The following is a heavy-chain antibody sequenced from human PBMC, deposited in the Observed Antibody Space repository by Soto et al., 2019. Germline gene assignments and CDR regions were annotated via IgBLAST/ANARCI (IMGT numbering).Heavy chain of an antibody. CDR1: GGSISSGGYY. V-gene: IGHV4-31*02. CDR3: ARGKESPGDALDY. J-gene: IGHJ4*02. Sequence: PSETLSLTCTVSGGSISSGGYYWSWIRQHPGKGLEWIGYIYYSGSTYYNPSLKSRVTISVDTSKNQFSLKLSSVTAADTAVYYCARGKESPGDALDYWGQGTLVTVSS. CDR2: IYYSGST. D-gene: IGHD4-17*01.